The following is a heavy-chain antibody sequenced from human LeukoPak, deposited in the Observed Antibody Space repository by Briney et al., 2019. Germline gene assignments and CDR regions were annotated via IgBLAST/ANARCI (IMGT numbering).Heavy chain of an antibody. D-gene: IGHD6-13*01. Sequence: PTGGSLRLSCAASGFTFSSYWMHWVRQAPGKGLVWVSRINSDGSSTYYADSVKGRFTISRHNSKNTLYLQMNSLRAEDTAVYYCARDVIAAAGTHYYYYGMDVWGQGTTVTVSS. CDR1: GFTFSSYW. V-gene: IGHV3-74*01. CDR3: ARDVIAAAGTHYYYYGMDV. CDR2: INSDGSST. J-gene: IGHJ6*02.